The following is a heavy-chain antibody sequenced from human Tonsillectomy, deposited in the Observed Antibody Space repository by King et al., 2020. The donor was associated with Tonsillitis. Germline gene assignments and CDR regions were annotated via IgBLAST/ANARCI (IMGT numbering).Heavy chain of an antibody. Sequence: VQLVESGGGLAQPGGSLRLSCSASGFTFSSYAMHWVRQTPGKGLEYVSAITSNGGSTYYADSVKGRFTISRDNSKNTLYLQMSSLRAEDTAVYYCVNGRLLWFGDRGQGTLVTVSS. CDR3: VNGRLLWFGD. D-gene: IGHD3-10*01. CDR1: GFTFSSYA. V-gene: IGHV3-64D*06. J-gene: IGHJ4*02. CDR2: ITSNGGST.